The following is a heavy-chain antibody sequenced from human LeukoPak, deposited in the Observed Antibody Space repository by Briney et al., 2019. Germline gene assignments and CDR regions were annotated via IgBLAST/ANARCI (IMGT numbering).Heavy chain of an antibody. CDR3: ARGDSTSWYWFDP. V-gene: IGHV4-39*07. D-gene: IGHD6-13*01. Sequence: PSETLSLTCTVSGGSISSSSYYWGWIRQPPGKGLEWIGSIYYSGSTYYNPSLKSRVTISVDTSKNQFSLKLSSVTAADTAVYYCARGDSTSWYWFDPWGQGTLVTVSS. CDR1: GGSISSSSYY. J-gene: IGHJ5*02. CDR2: IYYSGST.